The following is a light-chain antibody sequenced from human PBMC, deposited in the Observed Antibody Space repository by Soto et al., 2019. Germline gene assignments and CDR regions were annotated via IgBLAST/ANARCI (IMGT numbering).Light chain of an antibody. CDR2: KNN. V-gene: IGLV1-47*01. Sequence: QPVLTQPPSASATPGQSVTISCSGSTSNIGTNYVYWYQQLPGMAPKLLIYKNNHRPSGVPDRFSASKSGTSASLAIGGLRSEDEADYHCATWDDSLSGVVFGGGTKLTVL. J-gene: IGLJ3*02. CDR1: TSNIGTNY. CDR3: ATWDDSLSGVV.